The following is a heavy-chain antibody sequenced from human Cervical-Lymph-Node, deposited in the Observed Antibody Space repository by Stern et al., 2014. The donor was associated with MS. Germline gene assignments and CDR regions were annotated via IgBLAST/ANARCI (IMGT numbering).Heavy chain of an antibody. Sequence: QLQLQESGPGLVKPSPTLSLTCTVSGGSISSGYYYWSWIRQPPGKGLKWIGYIYYSGSTYYNPSLKSRVTISVDTSKNQFSLKLSSVTAADTAVYYCAREGPRTGTLVYWGQGTLVTVSS. V-gene: IGHV4-30-4*01. CDR1: GGSISSGYYY. CDR3: AREGPRTGTLVY. CDR2: IYYSGST. J-gene: IGHJ4*02. D-gene: IGHD3/OR15-3a*01.